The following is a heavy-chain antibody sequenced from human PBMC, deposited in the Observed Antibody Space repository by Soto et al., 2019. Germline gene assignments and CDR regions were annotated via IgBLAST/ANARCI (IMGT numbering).Heavy chain of an antibody. CDR1: GFTFSSYG. CDR2: IKSNTAGGTT. Sequence: GGSLRLSCAASGFTFSSYGMHWVRQARGKGLEWVGRIKSNTAGGTTDYAAPVKGGVTISRDDSKNTLYLHMISLNTEDTAVYFCTRESRDSSGWYRASHIRGQGTTVPVSS. D-gene: IGHD6-19*01. V-gene: IGHV3-15*01. J-gene: IGHJ6*02. CDR3: TRESRDSSGWYRASHI.